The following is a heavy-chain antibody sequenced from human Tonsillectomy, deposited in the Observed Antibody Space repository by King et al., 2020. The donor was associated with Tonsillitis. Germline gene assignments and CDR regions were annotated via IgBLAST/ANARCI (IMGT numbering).Heavy chain of an antibody. CDR1: GYTFTGYY. V-gene: IGHV1-2*02. CDR2: INPNSGGP. Sequence: VQLVESGAEVKKPGASVKVSCKASGYTFTGYYMHWVRQAPGQGLEWMGWINPNSGGPNYAQKFQGRVTMTRDTSISTAYMELSRLRSDDTAVYYCARDLTPFRSYGYWLWGQGTMVTVSS. CDR3: ARDLTPFRSYGYWL. D-gene: IGHD5-18*01. J-gene: IGHJ3*01.